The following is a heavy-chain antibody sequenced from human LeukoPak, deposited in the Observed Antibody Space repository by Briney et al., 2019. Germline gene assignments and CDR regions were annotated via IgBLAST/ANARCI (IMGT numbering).Heavy chain of an antibody. CDR2: IYYSGST. CDR1: GGFINSYY. CDR3: ARRAADDAFDI. V-gene: IGHV4-59*08. Sequence: PSETLSLTCTVSGGFINSYYWSWIRQPPGKGLEWIGYIYYSGSTIYSPSLTSRVTISVDRTKNQFSLKLSSVAAADTAVYYCARRAADDAFDIWGQGTIVTVSS. J-gene: IGHJ3*02.